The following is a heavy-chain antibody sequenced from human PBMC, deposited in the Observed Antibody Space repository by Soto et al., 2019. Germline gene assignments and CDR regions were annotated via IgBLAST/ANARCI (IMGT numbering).Heavy chain of an antibody. CDR1: GFTFSSYA. J-gene: IGHJ4*02. CDR3: ARDFAGSVVIIRGVFDY. D-gene: IGHD3-3*01. V-gene: IGHV3-23*01. Sequence: EVQLLESGGGLVQPGGSLRLSCAASGFTFSSYAMSWVRQAPGKGLEWVSAISGSGGSTYYADSVKGRFTISRDNSKNTLYLQMNSLRAEDTAVYYCARDFAGSVVIIRGVFDYWGQGTLVTVSS. CDR2: ISGSGGST.